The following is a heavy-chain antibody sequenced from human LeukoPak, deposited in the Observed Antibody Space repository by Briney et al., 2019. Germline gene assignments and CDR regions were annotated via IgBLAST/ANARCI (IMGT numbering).Heavy chain of an antibody. J-gene: IGHJ6*02. Sequence: GSSVKVSCKASGGTFSSYAISWVRQAPGQGLEWMGRIIPILGIANYAQKFQGRVTITADKSTSTAYMELSSLRSEDTAVYYCAIGRPTADFYYGLDVWGQGTTVTVSS. CDR3: AIGRPTADFYYGLDV. CDR1: GGTFSSYA. CDR2: IIPILGIA. V-gene: IGHV1-69*04. D-gene: IGHD4-17*01.